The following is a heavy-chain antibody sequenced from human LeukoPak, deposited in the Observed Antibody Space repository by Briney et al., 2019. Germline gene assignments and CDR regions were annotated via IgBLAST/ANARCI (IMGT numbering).Heavy chain of an antibody. CDR1: GGTFSSYA. CDR2: IIPIFGTA. CDR3: ARGIPIQNRGSYYFDY. Sequence: SVKVSCKASGGTFSSYAISWVRQAPGQGLEWMGGIIPIFGTANYAQKFQGRVTITADESTSTAYMELSSLRSEDTAVYYCARGIPIQNRGSYYFDYWGQGTLVTVSS. V-gene: IGHV1-69*13. J-gene: IGHJ4*02. D-gene: IGHD5-18*01.